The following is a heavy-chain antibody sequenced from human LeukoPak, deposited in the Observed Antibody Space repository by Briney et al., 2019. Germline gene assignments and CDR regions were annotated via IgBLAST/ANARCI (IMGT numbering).Heavy chain of an antibody. CDR1: GYTFTSYA. D-gene: IGHD3-10*01. CDR3: ARNYYGSGSYPSPFDY. Sequence: SVKVSCKASGYTFTSYAMHWVRQAPGQRLEWMGWINAGNGNTKYSQKFQGRVTITRDTSASTAYMELRSLRSDDTAVYYCARNYYGSGSYPSPFDYWGQGTLVTVSS. J-gene: IGHJ4*02. V-gene: IGHV1-3*01. CDR2: INAGNGNT.